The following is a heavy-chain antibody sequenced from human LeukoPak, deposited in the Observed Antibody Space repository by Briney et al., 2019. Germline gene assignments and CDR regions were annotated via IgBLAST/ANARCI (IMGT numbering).Heavy chain of an antibody. CDR3: AKGRRGTFDY. V-gene: IGHV3-21*01. J-gene: IGHJ4*02. Sequence: PGGSLRLSCAASGFTFSGYSMNWVRQAPGKGLEWVSSISSSSIYIYYADSVKGRFTISRDNAKNSLYLQMNSLRAEDTAVYYCAKGRRGTFDYWGQGTLVTVSS. CDR2: ISSSSIYI. CDR1: GFTFSGYS. D-gene: IGHD3-16*01.